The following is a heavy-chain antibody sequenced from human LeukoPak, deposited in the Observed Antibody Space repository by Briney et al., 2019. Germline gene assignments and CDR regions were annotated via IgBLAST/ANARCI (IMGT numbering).Heavy chain of an antibody. CDR1: GFTFSSYA. V-gene: IGHV3-30*18. J-gene: IGHJ4*02. CDR2: ISYDGSNK. Sequence: GGSLRLSCAASGFTFSSYAMSWVRQAPGKGLEWVAVISYDGSNKYYADSVKGRFTISRDNSKNTLSLQMNSLRAEDTAVYYCAKGRHILTKLDCFDYWGQGTLVTVSS. D-gene: IGHD3-9*01. CDR3: AKGRHILTKLDCFDY.